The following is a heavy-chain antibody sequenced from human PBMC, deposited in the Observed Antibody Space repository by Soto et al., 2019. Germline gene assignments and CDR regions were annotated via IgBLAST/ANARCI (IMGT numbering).Heavy chain of an antibody. J-gene: IGHJ6*02. V-gene: IGHV5-51*01. D-gene: IGHD2-2*01. CDR1: GYSFTGYW. CDR2: IYPGDSDT. CDR3: ARRGYCSSTSCYYYGMDV. Sequence: GESLKIPCNGSGYSFTGYWICWIRQMPGKGLEWMGIIYPGDSDTRYSPSFQGQVTISADKSISTAYLQWSSLKASDTAMYYCARRGYCSSTSCYYYGMDVWGQGTTVTVSS.